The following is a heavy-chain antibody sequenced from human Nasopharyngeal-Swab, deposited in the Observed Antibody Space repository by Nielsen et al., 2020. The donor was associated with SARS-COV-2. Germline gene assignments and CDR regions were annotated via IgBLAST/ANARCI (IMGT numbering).Heavy chain of an antibody. CDR2: ISWDGGST. D-gene: IGHD4-17*01. Sequence: GGSLRLSCAASGFTFDDYTMHWVRQAPGEGLEWVSLISWDGGSTYYADSVKGRFTISRDNSKNSLYLQMNSLRTEDTALYYCAKAQYGAPPRDWYFDLWGRGTLVTVSS. CDR3: AKAQYGAPPRDWYFDL. V-gene: IGHV3-43*01. CDR1: GFTFDDYT. J-gene: IGHJ2*01.